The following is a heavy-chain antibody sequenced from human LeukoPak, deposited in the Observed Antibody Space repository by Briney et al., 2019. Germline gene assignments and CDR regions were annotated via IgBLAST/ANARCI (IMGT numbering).Heavy chain of an antibody. D-gene: IGHD6-6*01. Sequence: GGSLRLSCTGSGFTFSSYNMNWVRQAPGKGLEWVSTITSTSTYIAYADSVKGQFTISRDNADNSVYLQMNSLRADDTAIYYCAKERPHGMDVWGQGTSVTVSS. J-gene: IGHJ6*02. CDR2: ITSTSTYI. CDR3: AKERPHGMDV. CDR1: GFTFSSYN. V-gene: IGHV3-21*01.